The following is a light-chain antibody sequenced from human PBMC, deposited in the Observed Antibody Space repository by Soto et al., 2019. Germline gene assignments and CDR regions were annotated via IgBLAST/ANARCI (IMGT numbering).Light chain of an antibody. J-gene: IGLJ2*01. CDR3: SSYTSTSTDVL. Sequence: QSVLTQPASVSGSPGQSTTISCTGTSSDVGGYNHVYWYQQHPGKAPKLMIYEVNNRPSGVSNRFSGSKSGNTASLTISGLQAEDEADYYCSSYTSTSTDVLFGGGTKLTVL. CDR2: EVN. CDR1: SSDVGGYNH. V-gene: IGLV2-14*01.